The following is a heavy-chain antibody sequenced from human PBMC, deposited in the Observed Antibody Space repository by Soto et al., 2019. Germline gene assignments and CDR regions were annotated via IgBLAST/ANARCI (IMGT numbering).Heavy chain of an antibody. CDR3: ATPAYDY. V-gene: IGHV3-23*01. J-gene: IGHJ4*02. CDR1: GFIFSTSGSAFSRYA. Sequence: GGSLRLSCAASGFIFSTSGSAFSRYAMTWVRQTPGKALEWVSSISGSGVRTYYSDSVRGRFTISRDNSKDTLYLEMNSVRAEDTAVYYCATPAYDYWGQGTLVTVSS. CDR2: ISGSGVRT. D-gene: IGHD3-16*01.